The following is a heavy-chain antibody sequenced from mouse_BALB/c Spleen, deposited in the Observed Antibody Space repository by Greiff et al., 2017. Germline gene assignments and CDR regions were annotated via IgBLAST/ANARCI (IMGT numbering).Heavy chain of an antibody. CDR2: ISYSGST. CDR3: ARGYYGSSSAY. Sequence: EVKLMESGPGLVKPSQSLSLTCPVTGYSITSDYAWNWIRQFPGNKLEWMGYISYSGSTSYNPSLKSRISITRDTSKNQFFLQLNSVTTEDTATYYCARGYYGSSSAYWGQGTLVTVSA. V-gene: IGHV3-2*02. J-gene: IGHJ3*01. D-gene: IGHD1-1*01. CDR1: GYSITSDYA.